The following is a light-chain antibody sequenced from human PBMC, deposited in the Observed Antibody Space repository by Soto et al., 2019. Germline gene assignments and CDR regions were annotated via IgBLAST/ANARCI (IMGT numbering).Light chain of an antibody. CDR1: QSVSTW. Sequence: DIQMTQSPSTLSASVGDRFTITCRASQSVSTWLAWYQQKPGKAPKLLIYKASNLESGVPSRFTGSGSGTEFTLTISSLQPDDFATYYCQQYNSWTFGQGTKVDIK. J-gene: IGKJ1*01. CDR3: QQYNSWT. V-gene: IGKV1-5*03. CDR2: KAS.